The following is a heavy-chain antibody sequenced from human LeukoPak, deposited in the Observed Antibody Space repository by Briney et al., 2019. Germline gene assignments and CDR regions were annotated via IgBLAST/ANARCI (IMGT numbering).Heavy chain of an antibody. CDR2: ITISTGII. V-gene: IGHV3-48*01. D-gene: IGHD6-13*01. CDR3: ARETPYSSSWTVFDY. Sequence: PGGSLRLSCAASGFTFSSYWMSWVRQAPGKGLEWVAYITISTGIIYYADSVKGRFTISRDNAKNSLYLQMNSLRAEDTAVYYCARETPYSSSWTVFDYWGQGTLVTVSS. J-gene: IGHJ4*02. CDR1: GFTFSSYW.